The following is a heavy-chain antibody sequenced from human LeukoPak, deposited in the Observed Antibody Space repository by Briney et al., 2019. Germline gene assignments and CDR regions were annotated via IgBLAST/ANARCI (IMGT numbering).Heavy chain of an antibody. J-gene: IGHJ6*02. D-gene: IGHD4-17*01. CDR1: GASISGYY. CDR3: ARMNGDYGFRNYFCYGLDV. Sequence: ETLSLTCTVSGASISGYYWNWIRQPPGKGLEWIGYMYYSGSTNYNPSLKSRVTMSGDTSKNELSLKLSSVTAADTAVYYCARMNGDYGFRNYFCYGLDVWGQGTTVTVSS. CDR2: MYYSGST. V-gene: IGHV4-59*08.